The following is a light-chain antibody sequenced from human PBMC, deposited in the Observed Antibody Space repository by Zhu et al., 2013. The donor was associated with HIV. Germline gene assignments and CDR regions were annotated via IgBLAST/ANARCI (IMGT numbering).Light chain of an antibody. Sequence: QSALTQPASVSGSPGQSITISCTGTSSDIGGFNYVSWYQHHPGKAPKLMFYDVTKRPSGVPARFSGSKSGNTASLTVSGLQAEDEADYYCSSYTSSWVFGGGTKLTVL. J-gene: IGLJ3*02. CDR1: SSDIGGFNY. V-gene: IGLV2-14*03. CDR3: SSYTSSWV. CDR2: DVT.